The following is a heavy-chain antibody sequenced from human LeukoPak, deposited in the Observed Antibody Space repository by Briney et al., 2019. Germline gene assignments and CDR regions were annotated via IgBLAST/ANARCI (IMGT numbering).Heavy chain of an antibody. J-gene: IGHJ3*01. CDR1: GFTFSSYA. CDR3: AKDDGVYCSSTSCWDDAFDV. V-gene: IGHV3-23*01. Sequence: GGSLRLSCAASGFTFSSYAMSWVRQAPGKGLEWVSAISGSGGSTYYADSVKGRYTISRDNSKNTLYLQMNSLRAEDTAVYYCAKDDGVYCSSTSCWDDAFDVWGRGTMVTASS. CDR2: ISGSGGST. D-gene: IGHD2-2*01.